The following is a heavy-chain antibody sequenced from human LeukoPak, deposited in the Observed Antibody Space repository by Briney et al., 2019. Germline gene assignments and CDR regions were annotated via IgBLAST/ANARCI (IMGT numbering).Heavy chain of an antibody. CDR1: GFTFSSYS. D-gene: IGHD6-6*01. V-gene: IGHV3-21*01. CDR3: ARGSSSRGYDP. Sequence: GGSLRLSCAASGFTFSSYSMNWVRQAPGKGLEWVSSISSSSSYIYYADSVKGRFTISRDNAKNSLYLQMNSLRAEDTAVYYCARGSSSRGYDPGGKGTLVTASS. CDR2: ISSSSSYI. J-gene: IGHJ5*02.